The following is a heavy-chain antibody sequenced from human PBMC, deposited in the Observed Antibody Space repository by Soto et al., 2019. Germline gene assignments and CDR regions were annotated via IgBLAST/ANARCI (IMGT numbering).Heavy chain of an antibody. D-gene: IGHD4-17*01. V-gene: IGHV4-59*08. Sequence: QVQLQESGPGLVKPSETLSLTCTVSGGSISSYYWSWIRQPPGKGLEWIGYIYDSGSTNYNPSLKSRVTLSVDTSQNQFSLKLSSMTAADTAVYYCARRYGRYFDYWGQGTLVTVSS. CDR2: IYDSGST. J-gene: IGHJ4*02. CDR1: GGSISSYY. CDR3: ARRYGRYFDY.